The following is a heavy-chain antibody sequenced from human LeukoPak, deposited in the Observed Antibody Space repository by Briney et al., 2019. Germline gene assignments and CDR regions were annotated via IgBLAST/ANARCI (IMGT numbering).Heavy chain of an antibody. CDR1: GGSISTSAFY. V-gene: IGHV4-39*01. CDR3: ARSYCSSTSCYIGTCGY. D-gene: IGHD2-2*02. CDR2: IYYSGST. J-gene: IGHJ4*02. Sequence: PSETLSLTCTVSGGSISTSAFYWGWIRQPPGKGLEWIGSIYYSGSTYYNPSLKSRVTISVDTSKNQFSLKLSSVTAADTAVYYCARSYCSSTSCYIGTCGYWGQGTLVTVSS.